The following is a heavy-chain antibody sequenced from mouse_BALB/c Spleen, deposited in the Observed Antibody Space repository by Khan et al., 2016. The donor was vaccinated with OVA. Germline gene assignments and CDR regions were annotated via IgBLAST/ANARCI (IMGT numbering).Heavy chain of an antibody. CDR1: GFSLTGYG. D-gene: IGHD2-4*01. CDR2: IWGDGST. Sequence: QVQLKESGPGLVAPSQSLSITCTVSGFSLTGYGVNWVRQPPGKGLEWLGMIWGDGSTDYNSRLKSRLSISKDKSKSQVFLKMNSLQTDDTARYYCARYDYDVGCDVWGAGTTVTVSS. J-gene: IGHJ1*01. V-gene: IGHV2-6-7*01. CDR3: ARYDYDVGCDV.